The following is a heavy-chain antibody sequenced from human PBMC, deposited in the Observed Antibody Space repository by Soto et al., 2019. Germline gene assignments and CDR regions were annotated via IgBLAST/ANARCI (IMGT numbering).Heavy chain of an antibody. J-gene: IGHJ4*02. D-gene: IGHD4-17*01. CDR2: IWYDGSNK. CDR3: AREGHDYGDYVYYFDY. CDR1: GFTFSSYG. V-gene: IGHV3-33*01. Sequence: PGGSLRLSCAASGFTFSSYGMHWVRQAPGKGLEWVAVIWYDGSNKYYADSVKGRFTISRDNSKNTLYLQMNSLRAEDTAVYYCAREGHDYGDYVYYFDYWGQGTLVTVSS.